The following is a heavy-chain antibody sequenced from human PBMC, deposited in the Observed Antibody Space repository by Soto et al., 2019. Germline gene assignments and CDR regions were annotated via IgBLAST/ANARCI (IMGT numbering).Heavy chain of an antibody. D-gene: IGHD2-21*02. J-gene: IGHJ6*02. CDR3: ARALFSDDFRYYGMDV. CDR1: GGTFSSYA. CDR2: IIPIFGTA. Sequence: QVQLVQSGAEVKKPGSSVKVSCKASGGTFSSYAISWVRQAPGQGLEWMGGIIPIFGTANYAQKFQGRVTITADDTPRTAYMELSSLRSADTAVYYCARALFSDDFRYYGMDVWGQGTTGTVSS. V-gene: IGHV1-69*12.